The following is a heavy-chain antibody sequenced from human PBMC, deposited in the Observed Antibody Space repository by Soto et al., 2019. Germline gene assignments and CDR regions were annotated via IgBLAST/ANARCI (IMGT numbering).Heavy chain of an antibody. D-gene: IGHD2-15*01. J-gene: IGHJ4*02. V-gene: IGHV1-2*02. CDR1: GYTFTGYY. CDR2: INPNSGGT. Sequence: GASVKVSFKASGYTFTGYYMHWVRQAPGQGLEWMGWINPNSGGTNYAQKFQGRVTMTRDTSISTAYMELSRLRSDVTADYYCASVNVVVVASTRKTYLGYWGQGTLVTVSS. CDR3: ASVNVVVVASTRKTYLGY.